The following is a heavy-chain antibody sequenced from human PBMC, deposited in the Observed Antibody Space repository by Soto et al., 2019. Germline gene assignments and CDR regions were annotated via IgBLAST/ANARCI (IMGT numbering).Heavy chain of an antibody. CDR2: IYSGGST. J-gene: IGHJ5*02. Sequence: GGSLRLSCAASGFTVSSNYMSWVRQAPGKGLEWVSVIYSGGSTYYADSVKGRFTISRDNSKNKLYLQMNSLRAEDTAVYYCARDLVDKKYCSGGSCFSGFDPWGQGTLVTVSS. CDR1: GFTVSSNY. V-gene: IGHV3-66*01. CDR3: ARDLVDKKYCSGGSCFSGFDP. D-gene: IGHD2-15*01.